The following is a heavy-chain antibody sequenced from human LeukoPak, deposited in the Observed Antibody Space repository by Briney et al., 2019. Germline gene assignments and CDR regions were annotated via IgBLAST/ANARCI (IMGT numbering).Heavy chain of an antibody. D-gene: IGHD4-17*01. CDR1: GYTFTGYY. J-gene: IGHJ3*02. Sequence: ASVKVSCKASGYTFTGYYMHWVRQAPGQGLEWMGWINPNSGGTNYAQKFQGRVTMTRDTSNSTAYMELSSLRSDDTAVYYRARPTTVTDYDACDIWGQGKMVTVSS. CDR2: INPNSGGT. V-gene: IGHV1-2*02. CDR3: ARPTTVTDYDACDI.